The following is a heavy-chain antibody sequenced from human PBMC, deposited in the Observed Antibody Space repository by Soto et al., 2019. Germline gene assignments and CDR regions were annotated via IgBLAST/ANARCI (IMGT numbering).Heavy chain of an antibody. CDR3: ARELEWLPASYYYGMDV. Sequence: QVQLQESGPGLVKPSQTLSLTCTVSGGSISSGDYYWSWIRQPPGKGLEWIGYIYYSGSTYYNPSLKSRVTISVDTSKNQFSLKLSSVTAADTAVYYCARELEWLPASYYYGMDVWGQGNTVHVS. CDR2: IYYSGST. J-gene: IGHJ6*02. D-gene: IGHD3-3*01. V-gene: IGHV4-30-4*01. CDR1: GGSISSGDYY.